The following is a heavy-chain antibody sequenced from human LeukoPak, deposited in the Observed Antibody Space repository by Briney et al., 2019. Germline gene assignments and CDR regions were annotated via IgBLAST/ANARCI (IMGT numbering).Heavy chain of an antibody. Sequence: PGGSLRLSCAASGFTFSSHGMHWVRQAPGKGLEWVAVIWNDGSDKYYADSVKGRFTISRDNSKNTLYLQMTSLRADDTAVYYCARDRVLHYFDYWGQGALVTVSS. J-gene: IGHJ4*02. CDR2: IWNDGSDK. CDR1: GFTFSSHG. V-gene: IGHV3-33*01. D-gene: IGHD3-16*01. CDR3: ARDRVLHYFDY.